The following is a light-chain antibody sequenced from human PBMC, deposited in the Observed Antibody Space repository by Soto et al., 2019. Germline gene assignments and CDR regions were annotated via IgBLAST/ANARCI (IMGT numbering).Light chain of an antibody. CDR2: RTS. CDR3: QQYGSSLWT. CDR1: QSISSN. Sequence: EIVLTQSPGTLSLSPGERATLSCRASQSISSNLAWYQQKPGQAPRLLMFRTSSRATGFPARFSGSGSGTDFTLTISRLEPEDFAVYYCQQYGSSLWTFGQGTKVDIK. J-gene: IGKJ1*01. V-gene: IGKV3-20*01.